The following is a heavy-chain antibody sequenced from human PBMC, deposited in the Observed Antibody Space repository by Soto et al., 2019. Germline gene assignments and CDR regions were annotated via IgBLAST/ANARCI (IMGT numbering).Heavy chain of an antibody. CDR1: GYTFTSYY. CDR2: INPSGGST. J-gene: IGHJ6*02. Sequence: ASVKVSCKASGYTFTSYYMHWVRQAPGQGLEWMGIINPSGGSTSYAQKFQVRVTMTRDTSTSTVYMELSSLRSEDTAVYYCARDMYYYDSSGYLRPYYYYYGMDVWGQGTTVTVSS. CDR3: ARDMYYYDSSGYLRPYYYYYGMDV. V-gene: IGHV1-46*01. D-gene: IGHD3-22*01.